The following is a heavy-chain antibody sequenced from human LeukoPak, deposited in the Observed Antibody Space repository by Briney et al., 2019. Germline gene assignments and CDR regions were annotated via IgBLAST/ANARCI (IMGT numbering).Heavy chain of an antibody. CDR3: ARDSVLGGEDAFDI. CDR1: GYTFTGYY. J-gene: IGHJ3*02. V-gene: IGHV1-2*02. Sequence: GASVTVSCKASGYTFTGYYMHWVRQAPGQGREGMGWINPNSGGTNYAQKFQGRVTMTRDTSISTAYMELIRVRSDDTAVYYCARDSVLGGEDAFDIWGQGTMVTVSS. D-gene: IGHD3-10*01. CDR2: INPNSGGT.